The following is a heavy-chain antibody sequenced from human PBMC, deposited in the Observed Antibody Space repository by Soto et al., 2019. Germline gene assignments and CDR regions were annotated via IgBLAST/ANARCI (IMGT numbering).Heavy chain of an antibody. J-gene: IGHJ4*02. D-gene: IGHD3-16*01. CDR1: GGSISSYY. V-gene: IGHV4-59*01. CDR2: IYYSGST. Sequence: SSETLSLTCTVSGGSISSYYWSWIRQPPGKGLEWIGYIYYSGSTNYNPSLKSRVTISVDTSKNQFSLKLSSVTAADTAVYYCARGKVTLLWWGQGTLVTVSS. CDR3: ARGKVTLLW.